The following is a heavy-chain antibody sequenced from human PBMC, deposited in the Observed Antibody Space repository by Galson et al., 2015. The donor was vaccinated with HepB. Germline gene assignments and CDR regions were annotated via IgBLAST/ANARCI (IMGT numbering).Heavy chain of an antibody. V-gene: IGHV3-73*01. CDR2: IRSKANSYAT. D-gene: IGHD4-17*01. CDR1: GFTFSGSA. Sequence: SLRLSCAASGFTFSGSAMHWVRQASGKGLEWVGRIRSKANSYATAYAASVKGRFTISRDDSKNTAYLQMNSLKTEDTAVYYCTRQAMPYGDYAYYYYGMDVWVQGTTVTVSS. CDR3: TRQAMPYGDYAYYYYGMDV. J-gene: IGHJ6*02.